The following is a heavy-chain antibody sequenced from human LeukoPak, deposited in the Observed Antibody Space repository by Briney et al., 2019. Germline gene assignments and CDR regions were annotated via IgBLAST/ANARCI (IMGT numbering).Heavy chain of an antibody. CDR2: INTDGSST. V-gene: IGHV3-74*01. Sequence: GGSLRLSCAASGFTFSSYWMHWVRQAPGKGLVWVSRINTDGSSTSYADSVKGRFTISRDNAKNTLYLQMNSLRAEDTAVYYCAKVRWEKSSTSFDYFDYWGQGTLVTVSS. J-gene: IGHJ4*02. D-gene: IGHD2-2*01. CDR3: AKVRWEKSSTSFDYFDY. CDR1: GFTFSSYW.